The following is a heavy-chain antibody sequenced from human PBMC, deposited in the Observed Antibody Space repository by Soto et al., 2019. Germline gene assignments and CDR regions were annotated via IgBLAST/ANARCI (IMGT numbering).Heavy chain of an antibody. CDR2: IYYSGST. V-gene: IGHV4-31*03. CDR3: ARTDYGGNFDY. CDR1: GGSISSGGYY. D-gene: IGHD4-17*01. J-gene: IGHJ4*02. Sequence: LSLTCTVSGGSISSGGYYWSWIRQHPGKGLEWIGYIYYSGSTYYNPSLKSRVTISVDTSKNQFSLKLSSVTAADTAVYYCARTDYGGNFDYWGQGTLVTVSS.